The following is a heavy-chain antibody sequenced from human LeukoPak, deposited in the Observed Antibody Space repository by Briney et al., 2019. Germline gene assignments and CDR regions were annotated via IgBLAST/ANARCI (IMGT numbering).Heavy chain of an antibody. CDR1: GYTFTNYF. Sequence: ASVKVSCKASGYTFTNYFMHWVRQAPGQGLEWMGIINPGADTTTYAQKFHGRLTMTRDTSTSTVYMQLSSLGSEDTAVYYCARDASSGSLPDYWGQGTLVTVSS. D-gene: IGHD1-26*01. J-gene: IGHJ4*02. V-gene: IGHV1-46*01. CDR3: ARDASSGSLPDY. CDR2: INPGADTT.